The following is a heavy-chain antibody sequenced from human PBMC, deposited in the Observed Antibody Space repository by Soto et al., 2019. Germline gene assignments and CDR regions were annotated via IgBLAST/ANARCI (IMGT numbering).Heavy chain of an antibody. CDR3: ARDDEYSGNGMDV. Sequence: QVQLVESGGGVVQPGRSLRLSCAASEFTFSNYGMHWVRQAPGKGLEWVAVILNDGSNRYHADSVKDRFTISRDNSKNTLYWKMNSLRAEETAVYYCARDDEYSGNGMDVWGQGTTVTVS. D-gene: IGHD3-10*01. CDR2: ILNDGSNR. V-gene: IGHV3-33*01. CDR1: EFTFSNYG. J-gene: IGHJ6*02.